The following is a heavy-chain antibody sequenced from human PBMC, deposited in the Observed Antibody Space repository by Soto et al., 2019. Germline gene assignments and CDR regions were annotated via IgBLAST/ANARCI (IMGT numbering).Heavy chain of an antibody. V-gene: IGHV3-23*01. CDR2: ISGSGGST. D-gene: IGHD1-7*01. CDR3: ANKSGTGMDV. J-gene: IGHJ6*02. Sequence: GGSLRLSCAASGFTLSTYAMSWVRQAPGKGLEWVSSISGSGGSTHYADSVKGRFTISRDNSKNTVYLQMNSLRAEDTAVYYCANKSGTGMDVWGQGTTVTVSS. CDR1: GFTLSTYA.